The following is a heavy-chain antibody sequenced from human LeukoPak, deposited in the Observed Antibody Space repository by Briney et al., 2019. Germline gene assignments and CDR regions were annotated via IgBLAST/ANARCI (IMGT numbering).Heavy chain of an antibody. V-gene: IGHV3-53*01. J-gene: IGHJ6*03. Sequence: PGGSLRLSCAASGFAVSSNYMSWVRQPPGKGLEWLALIDSSGNTFYADSVKGRFTNSRDYLKNTLFLQMTSLRAEDTALYYCARDPVVASPGPFYYHYMDVWGKGTTVTVSS. CDR1: GFAVSSNY. CDR2: IDSSGNT. CDR3: ARDPVVASPGPFYYHYMDV.